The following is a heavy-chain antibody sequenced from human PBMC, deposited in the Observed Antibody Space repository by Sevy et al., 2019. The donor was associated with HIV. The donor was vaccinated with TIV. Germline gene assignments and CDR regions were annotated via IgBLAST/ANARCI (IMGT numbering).Heavy chain of an antibody. J-gene: IGHJ6*02. D-gene: IGHD2-2*01. CDR2: IKRDGSEK. V-gene: IGHV3-7*03. CDR3: ARDCSSTTCLWGLDV. CDR1: GFTFSNYW. Sequence: GGSLRLSCAASGFTFSNYWMSWVRQAPGKGLEWVAHIKRDGSEKYYVDSVKGRLSISRDNPKNSLYLQMNSLRAEDTAVYYCARDCSSTTCLWGLDVWGQGTTVTVSS.